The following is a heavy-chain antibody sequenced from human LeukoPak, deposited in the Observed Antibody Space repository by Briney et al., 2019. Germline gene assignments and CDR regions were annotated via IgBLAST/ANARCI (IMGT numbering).Heavy chain of an antibody. Sequence: GGSLRLSCAASGFTFSNYWMHWIRQVPGKGLVWVSHIKYDGSATNYADSVKGRFTISRDNAKNTLYLQMNSLRAEDTAVYYCVSGSLQSGYNFDYWGQGTLVTVSS. CDR1: GFTFSNYW. V-gene: IGHV3-74*01. CDR3: VSGSLQSGYNFDY. J-gene: IGHJ4*02. CDR2: IKYDGSAT. D-gene: IGHD3-3*01.